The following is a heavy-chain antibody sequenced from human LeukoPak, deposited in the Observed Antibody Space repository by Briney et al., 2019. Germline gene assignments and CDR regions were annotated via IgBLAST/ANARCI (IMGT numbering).Heavy chain of an antibody. V-gene: IGHV3-7*01. J-gene: IGHJ4*02. Sequence: GGSLRLSCAASGFTFSNYWMSWVRRAPGKGLEWVANIKQDGSETYSVDSVRGRFTISRDNAKNSLYLQMNSLRAEDTAVYYCARHFWGAYRVDYFDCWGQGTLVTVSS. CDR2: IKQDGSET. CDR1: GFTFSNYW. D-gene: IGHD3-3*02. CDR3: ARHFWGAYRVDYFDC.